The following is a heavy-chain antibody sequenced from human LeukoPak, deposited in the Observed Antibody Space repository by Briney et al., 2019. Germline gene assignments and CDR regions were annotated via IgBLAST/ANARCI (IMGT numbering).Heavy chain of an antibody. CDR1: GASISSYY. Sequence: SETLSLTCTVSGASISSYYWTWIRQPPGKGLEWIGNIFHSGSTNYNPSLKSRVTISVEASKNQFSLRLSSVTAADTAVYYCAGEGDYWHRFDYWGQGTLVTVPS. CDR2: IFHSGST. J-gene: IGHJ4*02. CDR3: AGEGDYWHRFDY. D-gene: IGHD4-17*01. V-gene: IGHV4-59*01.